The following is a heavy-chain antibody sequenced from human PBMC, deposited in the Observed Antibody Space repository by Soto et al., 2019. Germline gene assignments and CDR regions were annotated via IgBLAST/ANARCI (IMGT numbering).Heavy chain of an antibody. D-gene: IGHD1-26*01. V-gene: IGHV1-18*04. CDR3: ARGWYSGSDTTLYYGMDV. Sequence: QVQLVQSGAEVKKPGASVKVSCKASGYTFTSYVIIWVRQAPGQGLEWMGWISAYNGNTNYAQNLQGRVTMTTDTSTSTAYMELRSLRSDDTAVYYCARGWYSGSDTTLYYGMDVWGQGTTVTVSS. CDR1: GYTFTSYV. CDR2: ISAYNGNT. J-gene: IGHJ6*02.